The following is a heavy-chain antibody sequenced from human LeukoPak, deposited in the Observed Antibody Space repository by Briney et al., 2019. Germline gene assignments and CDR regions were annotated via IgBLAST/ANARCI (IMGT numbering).Heavy chain of an antibody. Sequence: GGSLRLSCAASGFTFSSYGMHWVRQAPGKGLEWVAVIWYDGSNKYYADSVKGRFTISRDNSKNTLYLQMNSLRAEDTAVYYCASYCSSTSCKRAFDIWGQGTMVTVSS. CDR3: ASYCSSTSCKRAFDI. J-gene: IGHJ3*02. D-gene: IGHD2-2*01. V-gene: IGHV3-33*01. CDR2: IWYDGSNK. CDR1: GFTFSSYG.